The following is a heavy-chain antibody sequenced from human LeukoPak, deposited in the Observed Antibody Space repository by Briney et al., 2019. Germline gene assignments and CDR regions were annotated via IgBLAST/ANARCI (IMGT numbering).Heavy chain of an antibody. CDR3: ARLDYYDSSGNDY. D-gene: IGHD3-22*01. Sequence: SETLSLTCTVSGGSISSGDYYWSWIRQPPGKGLELIGYIYYSGSTYYNTSLKSRVTISVDTSKNQFSLKLSSVTAADTAVYYCARLDYYDSSGNDYWGKGTLVTVSS. CDR1: GGSISSGDYY. CDR2: IYYSGST. V-gene: IGHV4-30-4*01. J-gene: IGHJ4*02.